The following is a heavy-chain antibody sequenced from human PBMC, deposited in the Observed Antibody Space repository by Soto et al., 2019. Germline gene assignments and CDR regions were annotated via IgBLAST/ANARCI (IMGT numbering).Heavy chain of an antibody. CDR2: INHSGST. V-gene: IGHV4-34*01. J-gene: IGHJ5*02. D-gene: IGHD3-10*01. Sequence: QVQLQQWGAGLLKPSETLSLTCAVYGGSFSGYYWSWIRQPPGKGLEWIGEINHSGSTNYNPSLKSRVTISVDTSKNQFSLKLSSVTAADTAVYYCARGRPVRGFFLPTAFDPWGQGTLVTVSS. CDR3: ARGRPVRGFFLPTAFDP. CDR1: GGSFSGYY.